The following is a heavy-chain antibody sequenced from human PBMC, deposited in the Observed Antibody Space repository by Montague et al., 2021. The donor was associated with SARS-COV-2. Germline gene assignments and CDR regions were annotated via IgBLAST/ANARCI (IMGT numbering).Heavy chain of an antibody. CDR1: GDSINNVNYF. V-gene: IGHV4-61*02. CDR2: VYISGST. J-gene: IGHJ6*02. CDR3: ARVSGYGSGRFHNGGEGGPKEYGLDV. Sequence: TLSLTCSVFGDSINNVNYFWSWIRQPAGKGLEWIGRVYISGSTDYNPSLKSRVTMLLDKSANELTLQVTSVTAADTAVYYCARVSGYGSGRFHNGGEGGPKEYGLDVWGQGTTVTVSS. D-gene: IGHD3-10*01.